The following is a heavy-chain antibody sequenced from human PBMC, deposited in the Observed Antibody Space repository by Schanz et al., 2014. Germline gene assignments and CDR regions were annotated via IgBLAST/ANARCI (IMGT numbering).Heavy chain of an antibody. CDR3: AREGEWGYDPPRH. V-gene: IGHV3-33*08. CDR2: VCYDGSKK. CDR1: GFTFSGYG. D-gene: IGHD5-12*01. J-gene: IGHJ4*02. Sequence: QVQLVESGGGVVQPGRSLRLSCAASGFTFSGYGMHWVRQVPGKGLEWVAVVCYDGSKKYYADSVKGRFTTSRDNSKNTMYLQMNSLRAEDTAVYYCAREGEWGYDPPRHWGQGTLVTVSS.